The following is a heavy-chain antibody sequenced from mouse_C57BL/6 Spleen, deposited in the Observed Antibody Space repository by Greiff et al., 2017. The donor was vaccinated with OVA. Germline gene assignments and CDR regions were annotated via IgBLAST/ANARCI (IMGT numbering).Heavy chain of an antibody. CDR2: ISSGSSTI. CDR1: GFTFSDYG. CDR3: ARRGYYYGSSYDAMDY. Sequence: EVMLVESGGGLVKPGGSLKLSCAASGFTFSDYGMHWVRQAPEKGLEWVAYISSGSSTIYYADTVKGRFTISRYNAKNTLFLQMTSLRSEDTAMYYCARRGYYYGSSYDAMDYWGQGTSVTVSS. V-gene: IGHV5-17*01. D-gene: IGHD1-1*01. J-gene: IGHJ4*01.